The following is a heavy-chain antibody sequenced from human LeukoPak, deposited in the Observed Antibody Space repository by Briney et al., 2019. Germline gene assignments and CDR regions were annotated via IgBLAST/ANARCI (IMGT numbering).Heavy chain of an antibody. V-gene: IGHV1-69*05. CDR1: GGTFSSYA. Sequence: SVKVSCKASGGTFSSYAISWARQAPGQGLEWMGRIIPIFGTANYAQKFQGRVTITTDESTSTAYMELSRLTSDDTAVYYCARWVGYSNWFDPWGQGTLVSVSP. D-gene: IGHD2-15*01. CDR2: IIPIFGTA. J-gene: IGHJ5*02. CDR3: ARWVGYSNWFDP.